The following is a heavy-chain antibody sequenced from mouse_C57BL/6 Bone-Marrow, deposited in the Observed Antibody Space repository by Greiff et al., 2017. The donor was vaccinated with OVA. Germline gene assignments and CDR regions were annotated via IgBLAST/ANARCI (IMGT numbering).Heavy chain of an antibody. V-gene: IGHV5-17*01. J-gene: IGHJ4*01. CDR2: ISSGSSTI. CDR1: GFTFSDYG. Sequence: EVMLVESGGGLVKPGGSLKLSCAASGFTFSDYGMHWVRQAPEKGLEWVAYISSGSSTIYYADTVKGRFTISRDNAKNTLFMQMTSLRSEDTAMYYCASNYYGSSYEDYYAMDYWGQGTSVTVSS. CDR3: ASNYYGSSYEDYYAMDY. D-gene: IGHD1-1*01.